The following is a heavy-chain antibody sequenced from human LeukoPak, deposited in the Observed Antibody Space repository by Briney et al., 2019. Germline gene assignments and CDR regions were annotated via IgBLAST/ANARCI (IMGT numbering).Heavy chain of an antibody. Sequence: SVKVSCKASGGTFSSYAISWVRQAPGQGLAWMGGIIPIFGTANYAQKFQGRVTITADKSTSTAYMELSSLRSEDTAVYYCARSNGAVYFDYWGQGTLVTVSS. CDR2: IIPIFGTA. CDR1: GGTFSSYA. V-gene: IGHV1-69*06. J-gene: IGHJ4*02. D-gene: IGHD3-10*01. CDR3: ARSNGAVYFDY.